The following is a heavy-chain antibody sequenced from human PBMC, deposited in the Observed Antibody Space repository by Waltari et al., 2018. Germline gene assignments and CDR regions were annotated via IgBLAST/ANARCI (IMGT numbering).Heavy chain of an antibody. Sequence: EVQLVESGGGLVKPGGSLRLSCAASGFTFSNAWMCWVRQATGKGRELVGRIKSKTDGWRTDYAAPVKGRFTISRDDSKNTLYLQMNSLKTEDTAVYYCTKDGRATAMVTWGQGTLVTVSS. J-gene: IGHJ4*02. V-gene: IGHV3-15*01. CDR1: GFTFSNAW. D-gene: IGHD5-18*01. CDR2: IKSKTDGWRT. CDR3: TKDGRATAMVT.